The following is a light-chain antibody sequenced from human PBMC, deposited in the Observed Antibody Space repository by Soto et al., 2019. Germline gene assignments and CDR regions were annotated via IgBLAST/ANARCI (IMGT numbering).Light chain of an antibody. J-gene: IGKJ1*01. V-gene: IGKV1-5*01. Sequence: DLQMTQAPSTLSASVGDRVTITCRASQSISYWLAWYQQKPGKAPNLLIYDASNLESGVPSRFSGSGFGTEFTLTISSLQPDDFATYYCQQYNSYSWTFSQGTKVDIK. CDR1: QSISYW. CDR3: QQYNSYSWT. CDR2: DAS.